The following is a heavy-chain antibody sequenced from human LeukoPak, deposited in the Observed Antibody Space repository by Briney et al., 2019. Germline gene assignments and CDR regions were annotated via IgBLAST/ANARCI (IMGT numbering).Heavy chain of an antibody. Sequence: GGSLRLSCAASGFTFSSYSMNWVRQAPGKGLKWVSYISSSSSTIYYADSVKGRFTISRDNAKNSLYLQMNSLRAEDTAVYYCARVARGRLVLRYFDWLLPADYWGQGTLVTVSS. D-gene: IGHD3-9*01. CDR3: ARVARGRLVLRYFDWLLPADY. V-gene: IGHV3-48*01. CDR1: GFTFSSYS. J-gene: IGHJ4*02. CDR2: ISSSSSTI.